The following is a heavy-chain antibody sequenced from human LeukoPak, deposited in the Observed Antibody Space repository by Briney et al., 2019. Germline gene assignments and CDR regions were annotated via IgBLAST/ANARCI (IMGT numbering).Heavy chain of an antibody. CDR2: IGSSGRYI. J-gene: IGHJ2*01. V-gene: IGHV3-21*01. CDR3: TRPGQTYWYFDL. Sequence: GGSLRLSCAASGFTFSSYSMNWVCQAPGKGLEWVSSIGSSGRYIYYADSFKGRFTISRDNAKNSLYLQMNGLGAEDTAVYYCTRPGQTYWYFDLWGRGTLVTVSS. CDR1: GFTFSSYS.